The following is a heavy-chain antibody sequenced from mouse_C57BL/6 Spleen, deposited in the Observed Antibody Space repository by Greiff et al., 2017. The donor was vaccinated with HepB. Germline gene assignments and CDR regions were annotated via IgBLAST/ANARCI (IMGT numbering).Heavy chain of an antibody. CDR1: GYSITSGYY. D-gene: IGHD1-1*01. Sequence: VQLQQSGPGLVKPSQSLSLTCSVSGYSITSGYYWNWIRQFPGNKLEWMGYISYDGSNNYNPSLKNRISITRDTSKNQFFLKLNSVTTEDTATYYCARDFITTVVARYWYFDVWGTGTTVTVSS. J-gene: IGHJ1*03. V-gene: IGHV3-6*01. CDR2: ISYDGSN. CDR3: ARDFITTVVARYWYFDV.